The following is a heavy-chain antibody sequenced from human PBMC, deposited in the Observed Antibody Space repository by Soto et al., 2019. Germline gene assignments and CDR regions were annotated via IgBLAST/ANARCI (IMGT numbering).Heavy chain of an antibody. CDR1: GGSISSGGYY. J-gene: IGHJ4*02. CDR2: IYYSGST. Sequence: SETLSLTCTVSGGSISSGGYYWSWIRQHPGKGLEWIGYIYYSGSTYYNPSLKSRVTISVDTSKNQFSLKLSSVTAADTAVYYCARASRDGIDYWGQGTLVTVSS. CDR3: ARASRDGIDY. D-gene: IGHD2-15*01. V-gene: IGHV4-31*03.